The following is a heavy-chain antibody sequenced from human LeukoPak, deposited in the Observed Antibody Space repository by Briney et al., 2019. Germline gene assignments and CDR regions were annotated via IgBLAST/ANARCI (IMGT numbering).Heavy chain of an antibody. CDR2: ISTSGGST. J-gene: IGHJ3*02. V-gene: IGHV3-23*01. CDR3: ANHYYDSSGYYPDAFYI. Sequence: QPGGSLRLSCAASGFTFNTYAMSWVRQAPGKGLEWVSTISTSGGSTYYADSVKGRFTLSRDNSKITLYLQMNSLRAEDTAVYYCANHYYDSSGYYPDAFYIWGQGTMVTVSS. D-gene: IGHD3-22*01. CDR1: GFTFNTYA.